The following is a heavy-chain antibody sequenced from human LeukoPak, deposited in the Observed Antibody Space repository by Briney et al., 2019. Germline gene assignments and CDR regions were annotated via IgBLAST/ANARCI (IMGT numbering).Heavy chain of an antibody. D-gene: IGHD6-19*01. CDR1: GFTFSDYY. J-gene: IGHJ4*02. V-gene: IGHV3-11*01. Sequence: GGTLRLSCAASGFTFSDYYMSWIRQAPGKGLEWISYISSSGGTTYYVDSVTGRFTISRDNAKNSLYLQMNSLRAEDTAVYYCARDRGPYSSGWPFDYWGQGTLVTVSS. CDR2: ISSSGGTT. CDR3: ARDRGPYSSGWPFDY.